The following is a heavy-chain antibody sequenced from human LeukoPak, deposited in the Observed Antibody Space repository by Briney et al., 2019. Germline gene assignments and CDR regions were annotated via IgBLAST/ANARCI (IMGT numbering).Heavy chain of an antibody. CDR2: ISGSSIYI. V-gene: IGHV3-21*01. J-gene: IGHJ4*02. CDR3: ARDPPYYDSSGYYYDY. CDR1: GFTFSNAW. Sequence: GGSLRLSCAASGFTFSNAWMSWVRQAPGKGLEWVSSISGSSIYIYYADSVKGRFTISRDNAKNSLYLQMNSLRAEDTAVYYCARDPPYYDSSGYYYDYWGQGTLVTVSS. D-gene: IGHD3-22*01.